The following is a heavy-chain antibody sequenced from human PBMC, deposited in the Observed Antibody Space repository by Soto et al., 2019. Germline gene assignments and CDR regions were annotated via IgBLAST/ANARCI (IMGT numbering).Heavy chain of an antibody. Sequence: SETLSLTCDVSGVSISSGNWWSWVRQPPGKGLEWIAEVYNDGSANYHPSLESRATISVDRSKNQFSLLLSSVTAADTGKYYCARLVYDSRLNYLYFDHWGQGTLVTVSS. CDR1: GVSISSGNW. CDR2: VYNDGSA. CDR3: ARLVYDSRLNYLYFDH. D-gene: IGHD3-22*01. J-gene: IGHJ4*02. V-gene: IGHV4-4*02.